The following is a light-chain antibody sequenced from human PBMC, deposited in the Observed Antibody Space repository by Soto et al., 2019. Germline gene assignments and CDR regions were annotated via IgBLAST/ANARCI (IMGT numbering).Light chain of an antibody. Sequence: DIQMTQSPSSLSASVGDRVTITCRASQGISNYLAWYQQKPGKVPKLLIYTASTLQSGVPSCFSGSGSGTDFTITITSLQPEDVATYYWQKYDSAPPLFGGGTKVEIK. J-gene: IGKJ4*01. V-gene: IGKV1-27*01. CDR3: QKYDSAPPL. CDR2: TAS. CDR1: QGISNY.